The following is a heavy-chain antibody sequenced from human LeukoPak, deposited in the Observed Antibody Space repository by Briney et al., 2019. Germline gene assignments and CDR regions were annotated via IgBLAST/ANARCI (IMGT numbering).Heavy chain of an antibody. CDR2: IYYSGST. CDR3: ARGTRGCSYGSPS. J-gene: IGHJ4*02. Sequence: PSETLSLTCTVSGGSISSGGYYWSWIRQHPGKGLEWIGYIYYSGSTYYNPSLKSRVTISVDTSKNQFSLKLSSVTAADTAVYYCARGTRGCSYGSPSWGQGTLVTVSS. CDR1: GGSISSGGYY. D-gene: IGHD5-18*01. V-gene: IGHV4-31*03.